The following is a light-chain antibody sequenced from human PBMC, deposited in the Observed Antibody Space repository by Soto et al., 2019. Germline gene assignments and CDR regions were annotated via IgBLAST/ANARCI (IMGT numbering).Light chain of an antibody. V-gene: IGLV2-14*01. J-gene: IGLJ2*01. CDR2: DVS. CDR3: SSYTTSSTAVV. Sequence: QSALTQPASVSGSPGQSITISCTGTRSDVGGYNYVSWYKQHPGKAPKLMIYDVSNRPSGVSNRFSGSKSGNTASLTISGLQAEDEADYYCSSYTTSSTAVVFGGGTKVT. CDR1: RSDVGGYNY.